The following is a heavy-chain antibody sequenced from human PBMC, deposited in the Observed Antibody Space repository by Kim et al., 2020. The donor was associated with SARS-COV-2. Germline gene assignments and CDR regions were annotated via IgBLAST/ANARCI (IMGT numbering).Heavy chain of an antibody. D-gene: IGHD6-19*01. CDR3: AHRGPAGTWFDP. V-gene: IGHV2-5*01. Sequence: RYSPSLKSRLTITKDTSKNPVVFTMTNMDPVDTATYYCAHRGPAGTWFDPWGQGTLVTVSS. J-gene: IGHJ5*02.